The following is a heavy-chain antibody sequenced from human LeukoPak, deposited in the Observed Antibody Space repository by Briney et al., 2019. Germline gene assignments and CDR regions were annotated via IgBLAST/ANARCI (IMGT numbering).Heavy chain of an antibody. V-gene: IGHV1-2*06. CDR1: GYTFTGYY. J-gene: IGHJ4*02. CDR3: ARWGESDYGDYDYFDY. CDR2: INPNSGGT. Sequence: ASVKVSCKASGYTFTGYYTHWVRQAPGQGLEWMGRINPNSGGTNYAQKFQGRVTMTRDTSISTAYMELSRLRSDDTAVYYCARWGESDYGDYDYFDYWGQGTLVTVSS. D-gene: IGHD4-17*01.